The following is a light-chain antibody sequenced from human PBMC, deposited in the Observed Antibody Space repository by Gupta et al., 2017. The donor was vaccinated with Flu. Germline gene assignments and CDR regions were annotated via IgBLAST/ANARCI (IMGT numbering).Light chain of an antibody. Sequence: QSALTQPPSAPASPGQSVTISCTGTTSDVGGYNYVSWYQQHPGNAPQLMIYEVSKPPSGGPDRFSASKAGNTAPLTVSGLQAEDEADYYCSSYAGSNNLVFGGGTKLTVL. V-gene: IGLV2-8*01. CDR3: SSYAGSNNLV. CDR2: EVS. J-gene: IGLJ2*01. CDR1: TSDVGGYNY.